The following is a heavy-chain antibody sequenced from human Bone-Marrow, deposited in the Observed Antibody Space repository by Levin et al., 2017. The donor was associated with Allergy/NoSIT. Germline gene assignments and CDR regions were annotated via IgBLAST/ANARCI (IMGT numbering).Heavy chain of an antibody. CDR2: ISGSAFST. D-gene: IGHD6-19*01. J-gene: IGHJ5*02. CDR1: GFTFSSFA. CDR3: ARDGPAVVTFDNWFDP. Sequence: GESLKISCAASGFTFSSFAMNWVRRAPGKGLEWVSAISGSAFSTYYADSVKGRFTISRDNSKNMVYLQMNSLRVEDTAVYYCARDGPAVVTFDNWFDPWGQGTLVTVSS. V-gene: IGHV3-23*01.